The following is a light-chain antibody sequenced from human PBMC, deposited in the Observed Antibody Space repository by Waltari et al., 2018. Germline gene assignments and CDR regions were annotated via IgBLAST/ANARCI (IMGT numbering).Light chain of an antibody. CDR2: EVI. Sequence: QSALTQPASVSGTLGQSITISCPGTTSDVGNYDLVSWYQQHPGKAPKLLICEVIKRPSGVSMRFSCSKSGNAASLTISGLQAEDEADYYCCSYAGRGTDVFGSGTKVTVL. CDR3: CSYAGRGTDV. J-gene: IGLJ1*01. V-gene: IGLV2-23*02. CDR1: TSDVGNYDL.